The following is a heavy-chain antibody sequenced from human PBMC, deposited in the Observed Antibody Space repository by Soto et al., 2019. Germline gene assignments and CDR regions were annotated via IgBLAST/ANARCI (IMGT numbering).Heavy chain of an antibody. V-gene: IGHV4-61*01. Sequence: SETLSLTCTVSGGSVSSGSYYWSWIRQPPGKGLEWIGYIYYSGSTNYNPSLKSRVTISVDTSKNQFSLKLSSVTAADTAVYYCASTAAGSNYYYYGMDVWGQGTTVTVS. CDR2: IYYSGST. J-gene: IGHJ6*02. D-gene: IGHD6-13*01. CDR1: GGSVSSGSYY. CDR3: ASTAAGSNYYYYGMDV.